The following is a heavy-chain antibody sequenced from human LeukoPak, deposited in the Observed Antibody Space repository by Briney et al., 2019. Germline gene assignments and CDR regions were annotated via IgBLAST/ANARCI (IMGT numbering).Heavy chain of an antibody. J-gene: IGHJ2*01. Sequence: GGSLRLSCAASGFTFSTYWMHWVRQAPGKGLVWVSRINSDGSSTSYADSVKGRFTISRDNAKNTLYLQMNSLRAEDTAVYYCAREGPSPHWNNWYFDLWGRGTLVTVSS. CDR1: GFTFSTYW. CDR2: INSDGSST. D-gene: IGHD1/OR15-1a*01. V-gene: IGHV3-74*01. CDR3: AREGPSPHWNNWYFDL.